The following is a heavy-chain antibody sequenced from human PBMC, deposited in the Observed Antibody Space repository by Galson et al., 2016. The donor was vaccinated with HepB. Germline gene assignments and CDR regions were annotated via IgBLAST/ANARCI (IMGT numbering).Heavy chain of an antibody. V-gene: IGHV3-53*01. CDR2: IYSGGST. Sequence: LRLSCAASGFPVSSNYMSWVRQAPGKGLEWVSVIYSGGSTYYADSVKGRFTISRDNSKNTLSLQMNSLRAEDTAVYYCARESRMVRGVITYFFDYWGQGTLVTVSS. D-gene: IGHD3-10*01. CDR1: GFPVSSNY. J-gene: IGHJ4*02. CDR3: ARESRMVRGVITYFFDY.